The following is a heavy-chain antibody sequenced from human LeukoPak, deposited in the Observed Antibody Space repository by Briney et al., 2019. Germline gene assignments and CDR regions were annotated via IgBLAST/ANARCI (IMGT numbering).Heavy chain of an antibody. CDR3: ARHRSKWLQSSFDY. Sequence: SETLSLTCTVSGGSINSSSYYGGWVRRPPGKGLEWIGSIFYSGNTYDNPSLESRVTISVDTSKNQFSLKLNSVTAADTAVYYCARHRSKWLQSSFDYWGQGTLVTVSS. V-gene: IGHV4-39*01. J-gene: IGHJ4*02. CDR1: GGSINSSSYY. CDR2: IFYSGNT. D-gene: IGHD5-24*01.